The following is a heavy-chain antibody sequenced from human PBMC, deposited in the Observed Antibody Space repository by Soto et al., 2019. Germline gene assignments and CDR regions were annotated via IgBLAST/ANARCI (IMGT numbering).Heavy chain of an antibody. Sequence: GESLKISCKGSGDSCTSYWNGWVRQMPGKGLEWMRIIYPGDSDTRYSPSFPGQVTISADKSISTAYLQWSSLKASHTATYYCAGNGYSSARDDFDVRGQGTRVTV. J-gene: IGHJ3*01. D-gene: IGHD6-19*01. CDR1: GDSCTSYW. V-gene: IGHV5-51*01. CDR3: AGNGYSSARDDFDV. CDR2: IYPGDSDT.